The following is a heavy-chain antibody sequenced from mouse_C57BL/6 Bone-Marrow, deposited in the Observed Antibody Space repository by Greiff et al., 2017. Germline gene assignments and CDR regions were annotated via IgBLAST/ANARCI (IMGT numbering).Heavy chain of an antibody. V-gene: IGHV1-15*01. J-gene: IGHJ2*01. D-gene: IGHD1-1*01. CDR1: GYTFTDYE. CDR2: IDPETGGT. Sequence: VQLQESGAELVRPGASVTLSCKASGYTFTDYEMHWVKQTPVHGLEWIGAIDPETGGTAYNQKFKGKAILTADKSSSTAYMYLRSLTSEDSAVYYCTVTTVVATNFDYWCQGTTLSVSS. CDR3: TVTTVVATNFDY.